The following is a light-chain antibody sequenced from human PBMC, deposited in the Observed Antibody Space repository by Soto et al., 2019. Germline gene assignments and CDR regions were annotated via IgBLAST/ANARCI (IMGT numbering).Light chain of an antibody. CDR3: QQYATAPLT. Sequence: EIVLTQSPGTLSLSPGDRATLSCRASQSVGRDYLAWFQHKTGQAPRLLVHGASDRATGILDRFTGSGSGKDFTLTISRLEPEDCAVYYCQQYATAPLTFCGGTKVEI. J-gene: IGKJ4*01. CDR1: QSVGRDY. CDR2: GAS. V-gene: IGKV3-20*01.